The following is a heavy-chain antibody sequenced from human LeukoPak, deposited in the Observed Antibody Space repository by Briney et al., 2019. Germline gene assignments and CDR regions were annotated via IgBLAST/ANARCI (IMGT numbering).Heavy chain of an antibody. V-gene: IGHV1-18*01. Sequence: GASVKVSCKASGYTFTSYGISWVRQAPGQGLEWMGWISAYNGNTNYAQKLQGRVTMTADTSTSTAYMELRSLRSDDTAVYYCARAPNIFGGYPGGSWFDYWGQGTLVTVSS. CDR3: ARAPNIFGGYPGGSWFDY. D-gene: IGHD3-22*01. J-gene: IGHJ4*02. CDR2: ISAYNGNT. CDR1: GYTFTSYG.